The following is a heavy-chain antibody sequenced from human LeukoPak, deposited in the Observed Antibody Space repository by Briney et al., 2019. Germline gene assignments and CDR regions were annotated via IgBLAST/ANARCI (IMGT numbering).Heavy chain of an antibody. CDR1: GGSISSYY. Sequence: SETLSLTCTVSGGSISSYYWSWIRQPPGKGLEWIGYIYYSGSTNYNPSLKSRVTISVDTSKNQFSLKLSSVTAADTAVYYCARGRTVVTSIDYWGQGTLVTVSS. CDR2: IYYSGST. V-gene: IGHV4-59*08. D-gene: IGHD4-23*01. J-gene: IGHJ4*02. CDR3: ARGRTVVTSIDY.